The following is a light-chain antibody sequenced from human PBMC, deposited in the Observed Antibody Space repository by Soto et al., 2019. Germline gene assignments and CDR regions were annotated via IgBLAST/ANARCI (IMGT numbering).Light chain of an antibody. J-gene: IGKJ1*01. CDR3: QQYGRSWWT. Sequence: EIVMTQSPATLSVSPGERAALSCRASQSLGSNLAWYHQKPGQAPRLLLYATSSRATGVPDRFSGSGSGTDFTLTISRLEPEDFAVYHCQQYGRSWWTFGQGTKVDIK. CDR2: ATS. CDR1: QSLGSN. V-gene: IGKV3-20*01.